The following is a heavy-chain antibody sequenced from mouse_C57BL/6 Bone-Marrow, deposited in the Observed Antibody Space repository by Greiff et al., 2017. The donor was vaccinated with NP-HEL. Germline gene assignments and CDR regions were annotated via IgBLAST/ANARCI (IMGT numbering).Heavy chain of an antibody. CDR1: GYTFTSYW. Sequence: QVQLQQPGAELVMPGASVKLSCKASGYTFTSYWMHWVKQRPGQGLEWIGEIDPSDSYTNYNQTFKGKSTLTVAKSSSTAYMKLSSLTSEDAAVYYCAREALFITTVVATPGGFDYWGQGTTLTVSS. CDR2: IDPSDSYT. CDR3: AREALFITTVVATPGGFDY. V-gene: IGHV1-69*01. J-gene: IGHJ2*01. D-gene: IGHD1-1*01.